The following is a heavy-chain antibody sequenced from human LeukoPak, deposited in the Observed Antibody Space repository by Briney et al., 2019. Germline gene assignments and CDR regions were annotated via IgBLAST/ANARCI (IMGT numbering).Heavy chain of an antibody. J-gene: IGHJ6*03. CDR2: IYYSGST. Sequence: PSETLSLTCTVSGGSISSYYWSWIRQPPGKGLEWIGYIYYSGSTNYNPSLKSRVTISVDTSKNQFSLKLSSVTAEDTAVYYCARASTFDWFSYYYYYYMDVWGKGTMVTVSS. D-gene: IGHD3-9*01. CDR1: GGSISSYY. CDR3: ARASTFDWFSYYYYYYMDV. V-gene: IGHV4-59*01.